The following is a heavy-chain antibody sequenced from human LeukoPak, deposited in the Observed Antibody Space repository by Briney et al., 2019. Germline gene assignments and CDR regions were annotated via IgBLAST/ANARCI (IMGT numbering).Heavy chain of an antibody. CDR1: GFTFSSYA. J-gene: IGHJ4*02. Sequence: GGSLRLSCAASGFTFSSYAMSWVRQAPGKGLEWVSSISGSGGSTYYADFVKGRFTISRDSSKNTLYLQMNSLRAEDTAVYYCAILTNYYDSGRYYSLPNFFDYWGQGTLVTVSS. V-gene: IGHV3-23*01. CDR2: ISGSGGST. CDR3: AILTNYYDSGRYYSLPNFFDY. D-gene: IGHD3-22*01.